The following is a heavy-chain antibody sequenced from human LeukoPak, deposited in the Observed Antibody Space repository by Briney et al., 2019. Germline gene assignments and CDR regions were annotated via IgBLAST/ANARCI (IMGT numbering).Heavy chain of an antibody. CDR1: GFTFSSYA. CDR2: ISYDGRNK. J-gene: IGHJ4*02. Sequence: GRSLRLSCAASGFTFSSYAMHWVRQAPGKGLEWVAVISYDGRNKYYADSVKGRFTISRDNSKNTLYLQMNSLRAEDTAVYYCARDCDYWGQGTLVTVSS. CDR3: ARDCDY. V-gene: IGHV3-30*04.